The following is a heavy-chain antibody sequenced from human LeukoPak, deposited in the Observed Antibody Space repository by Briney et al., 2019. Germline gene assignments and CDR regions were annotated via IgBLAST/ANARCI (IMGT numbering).Heavy chain of an antibody. CDR1: GGSFSGYY. V-gene: IGHV4-34*01. CDR3: ARQLYDYVWGSYRYPRDYFDY. D-gene: IGHD3-16*02. J-gene: IGHJ4*02. Sequence: SETLSLTCAVYGGSFSGYYWSWIRLPPGKGLEWIGEINHSGSTNYNPSLKSRVTISVDTSKNQFSLKLSSVTAADTAVYYCARQLYDYVWGSYRYPRDYFDYWGQGTLVTVSS. CDR2: INHSGST.